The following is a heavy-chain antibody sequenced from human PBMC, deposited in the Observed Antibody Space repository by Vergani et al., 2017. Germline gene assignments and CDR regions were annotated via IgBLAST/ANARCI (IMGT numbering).Heavy chain of an antibody. J-gene: IGHJ6*03. CDR3: ARTPGTITPVYYMDV. D-gene: IGHD5-12*01. CDR2: INHSGST. V-gene: IGHV4-34*01. Sequence: QVQLQQWGAGLLKPSETLSLTCAVYGGSFSGYYRSWIRQPPGKGLEWIGEINHSGSTNYNPSLKSRVTISVDTSKNQFSLKLSSVTAADTAVYYCARTPGTITPVYYMDVWGKGTTVTVSS. CDR1: GGSFSGYY.